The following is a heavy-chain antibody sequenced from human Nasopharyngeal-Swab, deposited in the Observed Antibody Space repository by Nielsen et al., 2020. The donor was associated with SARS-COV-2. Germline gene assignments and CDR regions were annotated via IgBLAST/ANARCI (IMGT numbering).Heavy chain of an antibody. CDR3: AKGGSAEWLAFSYYGMDV. CDR2: ISGSGGST. CDR1: GFTFSSYA. D-gene: IGHD6-19*01. V-gene: IGHV3-23*01. J-gene: IGHJ6*02. Sequence: GASLHISCAASGFTFSSYAMSWVRHAPGKGLEWVSAISGSGGSTYYADSVKGRFTISRDNSKNTLYLQMNSLRAEDTAVYYCAKGGSAEWLAFSYYGMDVWGQGTTVTVSS.